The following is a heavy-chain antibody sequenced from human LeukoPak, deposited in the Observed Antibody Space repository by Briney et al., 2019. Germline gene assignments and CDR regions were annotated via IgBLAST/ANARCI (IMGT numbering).Heavy chain of an antibody. CDR1: GFTFSDYY. V-gene: IGHV3-11*01. Sequence: GGSLRLSCAASGFTFSDYYMSWIRQAPGKGLEWVSYISRSGSSIYYEDSVKGRFTISRDNAKNSLYLQMNSLRAEDTALYYCAKGDYGDYVGYFDYWGQGTLVTVSS. J-gene: IGHJ4*02. CDR2: ISRSGSSI. D-gene: IGHD4-17*01. CDR3: AKGDYGDYVGYFDY.